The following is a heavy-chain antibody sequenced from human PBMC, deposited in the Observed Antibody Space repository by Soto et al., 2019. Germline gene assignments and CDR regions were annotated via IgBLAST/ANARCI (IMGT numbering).Heavy chain of an antibody. J-gene: IGHJ4*02. V-gene: IGHV4-38-2*01. CDR1: GYSITSGYY. D-gene: IGHD3-22*01. Sequence: SQTRSLARAVYGYSITSGYYWCSIRQPPGKGLEWIGSIYHSGSTYYSQTLKSRVTITVDTSKNTSSLKLSCVSPADTAVYYCARVFYDSGAHSHDYIDFWGQGTLVTVSS. CDR2: IYHSGST. CDR3: ARVFYDSGAHSHDYIDF.